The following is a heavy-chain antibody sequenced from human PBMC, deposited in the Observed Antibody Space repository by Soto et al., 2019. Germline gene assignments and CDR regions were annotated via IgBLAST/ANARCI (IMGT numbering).Heavy chain of an antibody. CDR3: ARDPSDGDYYFDD. D-gene: IGHD4-17*01. CDR2: ISSSSSTI. Sequence: EVQLVESGEGLLQPGGSLRLSCAASGFTFSSYSMNWVRQAPGKGLAWVSYISSSSSTIYYADSVKGRFTISRDNAKNSLYLQMNSLRAEGTDVYYCARDPSDGDYYFDDWDQGTLVTVSS. CDR1: GFTFSSYS. V-gene: IGHV3-48*01. J-gene: IGHJ4*02.